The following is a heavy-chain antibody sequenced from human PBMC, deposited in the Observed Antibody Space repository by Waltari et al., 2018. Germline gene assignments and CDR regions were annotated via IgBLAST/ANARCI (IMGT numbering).Heavy chain of an antibody. CDR3: ARDASGSEPGRIYYFDH. CDR2: INPNTVVT. D-gene: IGHD3-10*01. V-gene: IGHV1-2*04. J-gene: IGHJ4*02. CDR1: GYTFPDNY. Sequence: QVHLVQSGAEVKKPGASVKVSCRTSGYTFPDNYIHWVRLAPVQGLDWMGWINPNTVVTNFAQKFQDWGTMTRDTSISAVYLELNTLTSGDTAVYYCARDASGSEPGRIYYFDHGGQGTLITVSS.